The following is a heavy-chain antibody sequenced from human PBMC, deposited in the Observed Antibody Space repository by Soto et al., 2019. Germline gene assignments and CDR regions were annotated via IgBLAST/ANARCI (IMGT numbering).Heavy chain of an antibody. D-gene: IGHD4-17*01. CDR1: GYSVSSNSAA. Sequence: SQTLSLTCAISGYSVSSNSAAWDWIRQSPSRVLEWMGRTYYRSKWYNDYAVAVKSRITNNPETSKNQFSLQLNSVTPEDTAVYYCARDQLLFTVTTHGYGMDVWGQGTTVTVSS. CDR3: ARDQLLFTVTTHGYGMDV. V-gene: IGHV6-1*01. J-gene: IGHJ6*02. CDR2: TYYRSKWYN.